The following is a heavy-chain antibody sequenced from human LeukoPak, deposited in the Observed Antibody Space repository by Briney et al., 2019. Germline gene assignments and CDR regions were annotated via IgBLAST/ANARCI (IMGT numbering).Heavy chain of an antibody. CDR3: ARIPPFLNRDYGYGNNWFGP. V-gene: IGHV4-38-2*02. D-gene: IGHD4-17*01. CDR2: IYHSGST. Sequence: PSETLSLTCTVSGYSISSGYYWGWIRQPPGKGLEWIGSIYHSGSTYYNPSLKRRVTISVDTSKNQFSLKLSSVTAADTAVYYCARIPPFLNRDYGYGNNWFGPWGQGTLVTVSS. CDR1: GYSISSGYY. J-gene: IGHJ5*02.